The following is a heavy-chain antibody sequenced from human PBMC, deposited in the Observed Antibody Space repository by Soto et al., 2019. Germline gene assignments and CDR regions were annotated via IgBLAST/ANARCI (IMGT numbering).Heavy chain of an antibody. CDR3: ARDLLGYSGYDFGY. CDR2: IIPIFGTA. CDR1: GGTFSSYA. D-gene: IGHD5-12*01. Sequence: QVQLVQSGAEVKKPGSSVKVSCKASGGTFSSYAISWVRQAPGQGLEWMGGIIPIFGTANYAQKFQGRVTXXAXECXSTAYMELSSLRSEDTAVYYCARDLLGYSGYDFGYWGQGTLVTVSS. V-gene: IGHV1-69*12. J-gene: IGHJ4*02.